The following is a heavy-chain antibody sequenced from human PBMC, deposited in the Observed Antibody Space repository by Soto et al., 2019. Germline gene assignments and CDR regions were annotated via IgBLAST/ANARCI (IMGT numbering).Heavy chain of an antibody. CDR3: ARGSSIAGLYYGMDV. D-gene: IGHD6-6*01. J-gene: IGHJ6*02. V-gene: IGHV4-31*03. CDR1: GGSISSGGYY. Sequence: PSETXSLTCTVSGGSISSGGYYWTWIRQHPGKGLEWIGYNYYSGITYYNPSLKSRVTISLDTSKNQFSLRLSSVTAADTAVYYCARGSSIAGLYYGMDVWGQGTTVTVSS. CDR2: NYYSGIT.